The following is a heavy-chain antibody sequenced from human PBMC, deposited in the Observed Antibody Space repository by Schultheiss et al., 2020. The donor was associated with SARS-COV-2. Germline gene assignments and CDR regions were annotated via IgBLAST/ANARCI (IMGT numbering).Heavy chain of an antibody. CDR1: GYTFTGYY. J-gene: IGHJ4*02. CDR2: INAGNGNT. CDR3: ARDLVGIAATATGQDY. Sequence: ASVKVSCKASGYTFTGYYMHWVRQAPGQRLEWMGWINAGNGNTKYSQKFQGRVTITRDTSVSTAYMELSSLRSEDTAVYYCARDLVGIAATATGQDYWGQGTLVTVSS. V-gene: IGHV1-3*01. D-gene: IGHD6-13*01.